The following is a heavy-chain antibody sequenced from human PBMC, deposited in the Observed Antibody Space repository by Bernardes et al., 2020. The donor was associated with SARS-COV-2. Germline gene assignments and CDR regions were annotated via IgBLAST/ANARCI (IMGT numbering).Heavy chain of an antibody. Sequence: GGSLRLSCEASGFILSDYWMHWVRQVPGKGLVWVSRISDDGTTTTYADSVKGRFTVSRDKAKNTLYLQMNSLRVEDTAVYYCVRRFCAVSSACGNFYGMGVWGQGTTVTVSS. D-gene: IGHD3-16*01. CDR2: ISDDGTTT. CDR1: GFILSDYW. CDR3: VRRFCAVSSACGNFYGMGV. J-gene: IGHJ6*02. V-gene: IGHV3-74*03.